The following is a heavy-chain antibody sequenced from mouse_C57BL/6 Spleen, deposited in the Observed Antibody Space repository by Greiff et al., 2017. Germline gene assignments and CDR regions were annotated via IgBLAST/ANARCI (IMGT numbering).Heavy chain of an antibody. CDR3: ARDDYDGDWFAY. CDR1: GYAFSSSW. J-gene: IGHJ3*01. Sequence: QVHVKQSGPELVKPGASVKISCKASGYAFSSSWMNWVKQRPGKGLEWIGRIYPGDGDTNYNGKFKGKATLTADKSSSTAYMQLSSLTSEDSAVYFCARDDYDGDWFAYWGQGTLVTVSA. V-gene: IGHV1-82*01. CDR2: IYPGDGDT. D-gene: IGHD2-4*01.